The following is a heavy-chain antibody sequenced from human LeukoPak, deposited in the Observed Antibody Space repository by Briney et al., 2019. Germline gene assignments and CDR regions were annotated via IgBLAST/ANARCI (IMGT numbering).Heavy chain of an antibody. Sequence: GGALRLSCASSVLTFSSYTMNWVRQAPGKGLEWVSSISSSSSYIYYADSVKGRFTISRDNAKNSLYLQMNSLRAEDTAVYYCAKVGGIVVVPAAIPRMGLFNVWGKGTTVTISS. J-gene: IGHJ6*04. CDR3: AKVGGIVVVPAAIPRMGLFNV. V-gene: IGHV3-21*04. D-gene: IGHD2-2*01. CDR1: VLTFSSYT. CDR2: ISSSSSYI.